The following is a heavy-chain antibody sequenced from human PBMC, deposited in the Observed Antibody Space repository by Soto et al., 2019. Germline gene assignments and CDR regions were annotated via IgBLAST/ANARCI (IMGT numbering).Heavy chain of an antibody. CDR1: SGSITSANW. Sequence: QVPLQESGPRLVRPSGTLSLTCTVSSGSITSANWWSWVRQPPGRGLEWIGEIYHSGSTNYNLSLKSRATLPVDKPKTQFPRSLSSVTAADPAMYYCARRGGGVVLAATTPFDYWGQGTLVTVSS. CDR2: IYHSGST. D-gene: IGHD2-15*01. V-gene: IGHV4-4*02. CDR3: ARRGGGVVLAATTPFDY. J-gene: IGHJ4*02.